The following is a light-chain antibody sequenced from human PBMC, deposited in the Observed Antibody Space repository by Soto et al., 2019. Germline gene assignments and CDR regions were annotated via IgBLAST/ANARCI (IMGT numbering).Light chain of an antibody. V-gene: IGLV2-14*03. CDR2: EVI. J-gene: IGLJ1*01. CDR1: SSDIGAHNF. Sequence: QSVLTQPASVSGSPGQAITVSCSGTSSDIGAHNFVSWYQQHPGKAPKLIIYEVINRSSGVSDRFSGSKSGSTASLTISGLQSEDGADYYCNSYTTSNTFVFGSGTKVTVL. CDR3: NSYTTSNTFV.